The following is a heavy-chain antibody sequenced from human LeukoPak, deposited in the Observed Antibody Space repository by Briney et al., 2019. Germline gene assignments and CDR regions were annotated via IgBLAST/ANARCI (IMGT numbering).Heavy chain of an antibody. J-gene: IGHJ4*02. CDR3: ARGGRGLAVPEFDY. V-gene: IGHV4-4*07. CDR2: IDSSGST. D-gene: IGHD6-19*01. CDR1: GGSISGYY. Sequence: PSETLSLTCTVSGGSISGYYWAWIRQPAGKGPEWIGRIDSSGSTNYNPSLESRVTMSIDTSKNRFSLKLSSVTAADAAVYYCARGGRGLAVPEFDYWGQGTLVTVSS.